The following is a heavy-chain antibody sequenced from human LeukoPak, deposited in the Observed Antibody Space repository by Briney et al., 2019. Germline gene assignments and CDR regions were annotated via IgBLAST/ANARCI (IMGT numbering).Heavy chain of an antibody. J-gene: IGHJ6*03. V-gene: IGHV4-4*07. CDR2: IYTSGST. CDR3: ARGRVSSSTWYSTYYYYFYMDV. CDR1: GGSISSYY. Sequence: NPSETLSLTCTVSGGSISSYYWSWIRQPAGKGLEWIGRIYTSGSTNYNPSLKSRVTMSVDTSKNQFSLKLSSATAADTAVYFCARGRVSSSTWYSTYYYYFYMDVWGKGTTVTVSS. D-gene: IGHD6-13*01.